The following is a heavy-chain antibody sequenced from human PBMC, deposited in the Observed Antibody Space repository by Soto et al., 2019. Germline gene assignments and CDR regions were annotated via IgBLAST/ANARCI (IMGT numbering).Heavy chain of an antibody. CDR3: AREVGAPSGGLDP. Sequence: EVQLSESGGRLGQPGGSLRLSCAASGFTFTNYAMTWVRQSPGKGLQWVSGISATGGLKYYADSVQGRFTISRDNSKNTLYLQMDNLRDDDTAIYDCAREVGAPSGGLDPWGQGTQVTVSS. V-gene: IGHV3-23*01. J-gene: IGHJ5*02. CDR2: ISATGGLK. D-gene: IGHD1-26*01. CDR1: GFTFTNYA.